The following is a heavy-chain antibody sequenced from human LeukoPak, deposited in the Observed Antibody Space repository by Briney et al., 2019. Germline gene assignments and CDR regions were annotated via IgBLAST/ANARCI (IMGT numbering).Heavy chain of an antibody. Sequence: ASVKVSCKASGYTFTSYYMHWVRQAPGQGLEWMGIINPSGGSTSYAQKFQGRVTMTRGTSTGTVYMELNSLRAEDTAVYYCASWRYYYDSSGPKSDYWGQGTLVTVSS. CDR2: INPSGGST. J-gene: IGHJ4*02. CDR3: ASWRYYYDSSGPKSDY. CDR1: GYTFTSYY. D-gene: IGHD3-22*01. V-gene: IGHV1-46*01.